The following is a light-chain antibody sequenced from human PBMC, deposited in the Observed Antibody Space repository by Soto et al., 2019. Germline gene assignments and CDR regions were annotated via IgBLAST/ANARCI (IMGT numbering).Light chain of an antibody. Sequence: QSVLTQPPSASGTPGQGITMSCSGGYYNIGKNLVYWYQQLTGAAPKVLIYANNNRPSGVPDRFSVSKSGTSASLAITGLQAEDEADYYCQSYDSNLNGLYVFGTGTKVTVL. CDR3: QSYDSNLNGLYV. CDR2: ANN. V-gene: IGLV1-40*01. J-gene: IGLJ1*01. CDR1: YYNIGKNL.